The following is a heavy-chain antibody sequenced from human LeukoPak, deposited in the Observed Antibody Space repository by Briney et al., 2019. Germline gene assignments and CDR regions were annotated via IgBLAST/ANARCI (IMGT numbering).Heavy chain of an antibody. V-gene: IGHV3-30-3*01. Sequence: GGSLRLSCAASEFTFSNYALHWVRQAPGKGLQWVAVISYDGDTIHYVDSVKGRFIISRDTSKNTLYLQMNSLRPEDTAVYYCARSGGLQKFDYWGQGTLVTVSS. D-gene: IGHD4-11*01. J-gene: IGHJ4*02. CDR3: ARSGGLQKFDY. CDR1: EFTFSNYA. CDR2: ISYDGDTI.